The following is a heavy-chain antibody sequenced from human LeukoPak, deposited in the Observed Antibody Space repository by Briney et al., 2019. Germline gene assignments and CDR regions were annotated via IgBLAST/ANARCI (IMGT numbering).Heavy chain of an antibody. J-gene: IGHJ4*02. V-gene: IGHV3-48*02. CDR2: INSGSDAV. CDR3: AREFFDREGGTTVLDY. Sequence: GGSLRLSCAASGFTFSSYSMNWVRQAPGKGLEWVSYINSGSDAVDYADSMKGRFTISRDNAKNSLYLQMNSLRDEDTAVYYCAREFFDREGGTTVLDYWGQGTLVTVSS. D-gene: IGHD1-26*01. CDR1: GFTFSSYS.